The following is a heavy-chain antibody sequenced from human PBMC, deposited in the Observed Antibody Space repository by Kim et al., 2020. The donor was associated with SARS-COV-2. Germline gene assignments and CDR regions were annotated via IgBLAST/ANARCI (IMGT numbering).Heavy chain of an antibody. CDR2: IDPSDSYT. CDR3: AITDPAAAGNLQFDY. Sequence: GESLKISCKGSGYSFTSYWISWVRQMPGKGLEWMGRIDPSDSYTNYSPSFQGHVTISADKSISTAYLQWSSLKASDTAMYYCAITDPAAAGNLQFDYWGQGTLVTVSS. CDR1: GYSFTSYW. D-gene: IGHD6-13*01. J-gene: IGHJ4*02. V-gene: IGHV5-10-1*01.